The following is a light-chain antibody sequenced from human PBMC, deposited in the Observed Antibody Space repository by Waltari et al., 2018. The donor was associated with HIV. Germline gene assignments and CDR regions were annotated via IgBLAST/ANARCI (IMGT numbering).Light chain of an antibody. CDR2: DGS. J-gene: IGKJ5*01. Sequence: EVVLTQSPATLSLSPGDRATLSCRASRSISDSLAWYQQKSGQPPRLLIFDGSNRATGIPARFSGSGSGTDFTLTISSLQPDDFAVYFCHQRATWPLFGQGTRLEIK. CDR3: HQRATWPL. CDR1: RSISDS. V-gene: IGKV3-11*01.